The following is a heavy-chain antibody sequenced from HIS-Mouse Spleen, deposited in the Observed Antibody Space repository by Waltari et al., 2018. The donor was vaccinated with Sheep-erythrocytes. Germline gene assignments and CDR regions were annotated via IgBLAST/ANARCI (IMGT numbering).Heavy chain of an antibody. CDR2: ISYDGSNK. CDR3: ATGDSAYCGGDCYLRFDY. CDR1: GFTFSSYG. J-gene: IGHJ4*02. D-gene: IGHD2-21*02. Sequence: QVQLVESGGGVVQPGRSLRLSCAASGFTFSSYGMPWVRQAPGKGLEWVAVISYDGSNKYYADSVKDRFTISRDNSKNTLYLQMNSLRAEDTAVYYCATGDSAYCGGDCYLRFDYWGQGTLVTVSS. V-gene: IGHV3-30*03.